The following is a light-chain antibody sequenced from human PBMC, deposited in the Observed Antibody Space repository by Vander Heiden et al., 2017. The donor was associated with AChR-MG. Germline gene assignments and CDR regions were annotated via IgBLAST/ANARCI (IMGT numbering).Light chain of an antibody. CDR3: QSFDSTLRGSWV. CDR1: SSNIGAGYN. Sequence: QSVLTQPPPVSGAPGQRVTISCTGSSSNIGAGYNVHWYQQLPGTAPKLLIYGNSNRPSGVPDRFSGSKSGTSASLAITGLQAEDEADYYCQSFDSTLRGSWVFGGGTKLTVL. CDR2: GNS. V-gene: IGLV1-40*01. J-gene: IGLJ3*02.